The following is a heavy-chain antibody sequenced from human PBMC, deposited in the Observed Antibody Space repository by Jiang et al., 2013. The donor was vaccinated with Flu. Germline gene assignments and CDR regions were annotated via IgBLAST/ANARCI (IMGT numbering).Heavy chain of an antibody. V-gene: IGHV4-61*02. CDR2: IYTSGST. J-gene: IGHJ4*02. Sequence: SGSGLVKPSQTLSLTCTVSGGSISSGSYYWSWIRQPAGKGLEWIGRIYTSGSTNYNPSLKSRVTISVDTSKNQFSLKLSSVTAADTAVYYCADRGGYSSSWVPGGTTFDYVGPGNPGHRLL. CDR3: ADRGGYSSSWVPGGTTFDY. D-gene: IGHD6-13*01. CDR1: GGSISSGSYY.